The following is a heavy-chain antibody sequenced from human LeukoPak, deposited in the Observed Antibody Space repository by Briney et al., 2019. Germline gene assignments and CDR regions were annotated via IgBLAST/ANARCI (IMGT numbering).Heavy chain of an antibody. Sequence: GGSLRLSCAASGFIFSSYAMNWVRQAPGKGLEYVSAISSNGDRTYYADSVKGRFTISRDNSKNTLYLQMGSLRAEDLAVYYCARMRSGYPLDYWGQGTLVTVAS. D-gene: IGHD3-3*01. CDR2: ISSNGDRT. CDR3: ARMRSGYPLDY. CDR1: GFIFSSYA. J-gene: IGHJ4*02. V-gene: IGHV3-64*02.